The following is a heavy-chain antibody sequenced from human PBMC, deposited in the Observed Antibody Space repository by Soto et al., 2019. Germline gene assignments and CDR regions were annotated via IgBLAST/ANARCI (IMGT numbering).Heavy chain of an antibody. CDR2: IYHIGST. CDR1: GASINSANW. J-gene: IGHJ6*02. CDR3: AKRYDFWSGRWYGLGV. V-gene: IGHV4-4*02. D-gene: IGHD3-3*01. Sequence: QVLLEESGPGLVRPSGTLSLTCSVSGASINSANWWVWVRQPPGKGLEWIGEIYHIGSTTYNPSLKSRATISVDKSKNQFSLIVTSVTAADTAVYYSAKRYDFWSGRWYGLGVWGQGTTVTVSS.